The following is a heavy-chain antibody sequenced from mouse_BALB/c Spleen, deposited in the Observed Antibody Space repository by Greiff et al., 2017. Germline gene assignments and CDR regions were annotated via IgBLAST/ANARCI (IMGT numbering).Heavy chain of an antibody. CDR2: ISYDGSN. D-gene: IGHD2-1*01. J-gene: IGHJ2*01. CDR3: ARGGNYYFDY. Sequence: EVKLQEPGPGLVKPSQSLSLTCSVTGYSIPSGYYWNWIRQFPGNKLEWMGYISYDGSNNYNPSLKNRISITRDTSKNQFFLKLNSVTTEDTATYYCARGGNYYFDYWGQGTTLTVSS. CDR1: GYSIPSGYY. V-gene: IGHV3-6*02.